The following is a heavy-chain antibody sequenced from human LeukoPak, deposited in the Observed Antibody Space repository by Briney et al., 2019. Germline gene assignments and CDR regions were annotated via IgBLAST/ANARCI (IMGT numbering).Heavy chain of an antibody. Sequence: GGSLRLSCTASGFTVSSNYMNWVRQAPGKGLEWVSVIFSGGGTYYTGSVKGRFTISRDNSKNTLYLQMNSLRTEDTAVYYCARAGTAVTTYAFDIWGQGTMVTVSS. CDR2: IFSGGGT. J-gene: IGHJ3*02. V-gene: IGHV3-53*05. CDR3: ARAGTAVTTYAFDI. D-gene: IGHD4-17*01. CDR1: GFTVSSNY.